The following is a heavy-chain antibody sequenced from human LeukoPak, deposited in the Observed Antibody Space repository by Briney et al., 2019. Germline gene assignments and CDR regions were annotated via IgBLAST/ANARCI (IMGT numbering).Heavy chain of an antibody. Sequence: PGGSLRLSCAASGFTFSDYYMSWIRQAPGKGLEWVSYISSSGSTIYYADSVKGRFTISRDNAKNSLYLQMNSLRAEDTAVYYCASRARDYDFWSGYYYYFDYWGQGTLVTVSS. D-gene: IGHD3-3*01. J-gene: IGHJ4*02. CDR3: ASRARDYDFWSGYYYYFDY. CDR2: ISSSGSTI. V-gene: IGHV3-11*04. CDR1: GFTFSDYY.